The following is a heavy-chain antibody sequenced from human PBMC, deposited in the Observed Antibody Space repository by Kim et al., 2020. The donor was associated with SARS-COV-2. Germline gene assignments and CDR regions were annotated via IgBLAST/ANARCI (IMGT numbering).Heavy chain of an antibody. Sequence: SSVKVSCKASGGTFSSYAISWVRQAPGQGLEWMGGIIPIFGTANYAQKFQGRVTITADESTSTAYMELSSLRSEDTAVYYCARVVPGLLKIGFDPWGQGTLVTVSS. CDR3: ARVVPGLLKIGFDP. CDR2: IIPIFGTA. CDR1: GGTFSSYA. D-gene: IGHD2-15*01. V-gene: IGHV1-69*13. J-gene: IGHJ5*02.